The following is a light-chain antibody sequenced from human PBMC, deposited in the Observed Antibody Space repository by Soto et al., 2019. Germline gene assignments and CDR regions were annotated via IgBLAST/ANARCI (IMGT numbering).Light chain of an antibody. CDR2: DAS. V-gene: IGKV1-39*01. CDR3: HQSAGSLTWT. CDR1: QTIRYS. J-gene: IGKJ1*01. Sequence: DIQMTQSPSSLSASVGDRVTITCRASQTIRYSLNWYQQKPGKAPKVLIYDASTLQSGVPPRFSGSGSGTDFPLTISSLQPEDFATYYCHQSAGSLTWTFGQGTRVEAK.